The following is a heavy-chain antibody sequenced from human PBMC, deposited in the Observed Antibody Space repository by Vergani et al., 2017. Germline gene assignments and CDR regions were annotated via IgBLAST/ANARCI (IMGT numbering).Heavy chain of an antibody. V-gene: IGHV4-34*01. CDR3: ARGRGLEWLLSGSYYYYMDV. D-gene: IGHD3-3*01. J-gene: IGHJ6*03. CDR1: GGSFSGYY. Sequence: QVQLQQWGAGLLKPSETLSLTCAVYGGSFSGYYWSWIRQPPGKGLEWIGEINHSGSTNYNPSLKSRVTISVDTSKNQFSLKLSSVTAAYTAVYYCARGRGLEWLLSGSYYYYMDVWGKGTTVTVSS. CDR2: INHSGST.